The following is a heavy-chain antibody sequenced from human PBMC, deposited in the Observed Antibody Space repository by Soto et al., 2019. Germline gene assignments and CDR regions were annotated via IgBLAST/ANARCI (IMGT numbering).Heavy chain of an antibody. V-gene: IGHV4-59*01. CDR1: GGSISSYY. J-gene: IGHJ4*02. Sequence: QVQLQESGPGLVKPSETLSLTCTVSGGSISSYYWSWIRQPPGQGLEWIWYIYYSGSTNYNPSLKSRVTISVDTSKNQFSRKLSSVTAADTAVYYCARVVGATEGQDYGGQGTLVTVSS. D-gene: IGHD1-26*01. CDR2: IYYSGST. CDR3: ARVVGATEGQDY.